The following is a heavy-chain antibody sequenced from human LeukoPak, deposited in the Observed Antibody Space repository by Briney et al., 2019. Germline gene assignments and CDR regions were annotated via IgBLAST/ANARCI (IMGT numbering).Heavy chain of an antibody. Sequence: AGGSLRLSCAASGFTFSSYAMHWVRQAPGKGLEWVAVISYDGSNKYYADSVKGRFTISRDNSKNTLYLQMNSLRAEDTAVYYCARGRDHYYDLSWGAFDIWGQGTMVTVSS. J-gene: IGHJ3*02. CDR3: ARGRDHYYDLSWGAFDI. V-gene: IGHV3-30*04. CDR1: GFTFSSYA. CDR2: ISYDGSNK. D-gene: IGHD3-22*01.